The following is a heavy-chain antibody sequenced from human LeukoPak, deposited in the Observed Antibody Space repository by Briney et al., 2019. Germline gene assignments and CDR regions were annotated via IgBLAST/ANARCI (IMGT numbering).Heavy chain of an antibody. CDR2: INPNSGGT. Sequence: ASVKVSCKASGYTFTGYYMHWVRLAPGQGLEWMGWINPNSGGTNYAQKFQGRVTMTRDTSISTAYMELSRLRSDDTAVYYCARGGQWLVPAWAFDIWGQGTMVTVSS. J-gene: IGHJ3*02. V-gene: IGHV1-2*02. CDR3: ARGGQWLVPAWAFDI. CDR1: GYTFTGYY. D-gene: IGHD6-19*01.